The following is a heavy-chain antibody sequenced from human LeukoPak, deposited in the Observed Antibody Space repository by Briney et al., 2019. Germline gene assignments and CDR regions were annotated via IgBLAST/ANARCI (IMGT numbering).Heavy chain of an antibody. Sequence: PSETLSLTCTVSGGSISDSNHCWGWIRQTPGKGLEWIGSIYYTGKTYNNPSLESRVTISVDMSKNQFSLKVTSMTAADTAVYFCARSQWFGELRTEFDPWGQGILVTVSS. CDR3: ARSQWFGELRTEFDP. D-gene: IGHD3-10*01. CDR2: IYYTGKT. CDR1: GGSISDSNHC. J-gene: IGHJ5*02. V-gene: IGHV4-39*07.